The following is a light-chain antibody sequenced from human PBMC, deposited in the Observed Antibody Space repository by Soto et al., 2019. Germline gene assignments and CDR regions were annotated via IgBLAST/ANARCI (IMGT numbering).Light chain of an antibody. V-gene: IGKV3-20*01. CDR2: DAS. J-gene: IGKJ5*01. CDR3: QQYGSSPIT. Sequence: EFVLAQSPGTLSLSSGESATLSCRASHSVTRYVAWYQQKPGQAPRLLISDASGRATGIPDRFSGSGSETDFSLTINRLDPEDFAVYFCQQYGSSPITFGQGTRLEIK. CDR1: HSVTRY.